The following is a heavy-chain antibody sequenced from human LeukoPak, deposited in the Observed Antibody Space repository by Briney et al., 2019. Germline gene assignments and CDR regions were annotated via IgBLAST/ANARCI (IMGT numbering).Heavy chain of an antibody. J-gene: IGHJ4*02. CDR3: ARGGDYGDLRYFDY. CDR1: GGSISSYY. D-gene: IGHD4-17*01. Sequence: PSETLSLTCTVYGGSISSYYWTWIRQPPGKGLEWIGDIYSSGSTNYNPSLKSRVAMSIDTSKNQFSLKLSSVTAADTAVYYCARGGDYGDLRYFDYWGQGTLVTVSS. CDR2: IYSSGST. V-gene: IGHV4-59*01.